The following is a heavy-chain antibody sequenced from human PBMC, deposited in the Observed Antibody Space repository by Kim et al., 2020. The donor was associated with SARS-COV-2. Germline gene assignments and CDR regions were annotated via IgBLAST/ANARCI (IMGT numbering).Heavy chain of an antibody. CDR2: ISAYNGNT. CDR1: GYTFTSYG. D-gene: IGHD4-17*01. Sequence: ASVKVSCKASGYTFTSYGISWVRQAPGQGLEWMGWISAYNGNTNYAQKLQGRVTMTTDTSTSTAYMELRSLRSDDTAVYYCARGRRTVTTTYWYFDLWGRGTLVTVSS. CDR3: ARGRRTVTTTYWYFDL. V-gene: IGHV1-18*04. J-gene: IGHJ2*01.